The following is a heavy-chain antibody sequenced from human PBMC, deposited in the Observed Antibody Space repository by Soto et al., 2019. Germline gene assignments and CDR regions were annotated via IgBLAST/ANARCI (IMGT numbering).Heavy chain of an antibody. CDR3: ASSGNSCSGGSCYSYAFDI. V-gene: IGHV4-4*02. CDR2: IYHSGST. CDR1: SGSISSSNW. J-gene: IGHJ3*02. Sequence: TLSLTCAVSSGSISSSNWWSWVRQPPGKGLEWIGEIYHSGSTNYNPSLKSRVTISVDKSKNQFSLKLSSVTAADTAVYYCASSGNSCSGGSCYSYAFDIWGQGTMVTVSS. D-gene: IGHD2-15*01.